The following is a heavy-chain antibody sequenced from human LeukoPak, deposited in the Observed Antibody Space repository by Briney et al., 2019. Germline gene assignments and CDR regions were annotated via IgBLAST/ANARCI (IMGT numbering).Heavy chain of an antibody. CDR1: GYTFTSYD. D-gene: IGHD2-2*01. V-gene: IGHV1-8*03. CDR3: ARSRGIGQLYYMDV. CDR2: MNPNSGNT. J-gene: IGHJ6*03. Sequence: ASVKVSCKASGYTFTSYDINWVRQATGQGLEWMGWMNPNSGNTGYAQKFQGRVTITRNTSISTAYMELSSLRSEDTAVYYCARSRGIGQLYYMDVWGKGTTVTVSS.